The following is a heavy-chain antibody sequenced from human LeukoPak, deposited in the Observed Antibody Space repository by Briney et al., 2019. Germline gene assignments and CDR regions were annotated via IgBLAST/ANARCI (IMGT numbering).Heavy chain of an antibody. J-gene: IGHJ2*01. CDR3: ARHFGYWYFDL. V-gene: IGHV4-34*01. CDR2: INHSGST. Sequence: PSETLSLTCAVYGGSFSGYYWSWIRQPPGKGLEWIGEINHSGSTNYNPSLKSRVTISVDTSKNQFSLKLSSVTAADTAVYYCARHFGYWYFDLWGRGTLVTVSS. CDR1: GGSFSGYY. D-gene: IGHD3-10*01.